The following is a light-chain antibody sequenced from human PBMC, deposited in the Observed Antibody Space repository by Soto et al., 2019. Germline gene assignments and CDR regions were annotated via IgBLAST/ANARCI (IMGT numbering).Light chain of an antibody. V-gene: IGKV1-39*01. Sequence: DIQMTQSPSSLSASVGDRVTITCRASQSISSYLNWYQQKPGKAPKLLIYAASSLQSGVPSRFSCSGSGTDFTLTISSLQPEDFATYYCQQSYSTPWTFGQWTKVEIK. CDR3: QQSYSTPWT. CDR2: AAS. CDR1: QSISSY. J-gene: IGKJ1*01.